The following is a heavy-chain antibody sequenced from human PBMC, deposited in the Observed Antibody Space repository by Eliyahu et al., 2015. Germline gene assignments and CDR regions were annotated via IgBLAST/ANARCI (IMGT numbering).Heavy chain of an antibody. Sequence: EEQMVESGGGLVQPGGSLRLSCGASEFTLXNHEINWVRQAPGKGLEWISYISRSGXTXHYAXSVKGRFTISRDNAKNSVYLQMNSLRAEDTAHYFCARGHSGTPYQYGLDVWGQGTTVTVSS. D-gene: IGHD3-10*01. CDR2: ISRSGXTX. V-gene: IGHV3-48*03. CDR3: ARGHSGTPYQYGLDV. J-gene: IGHJ6*02. CDR1: EFTLXNHE.